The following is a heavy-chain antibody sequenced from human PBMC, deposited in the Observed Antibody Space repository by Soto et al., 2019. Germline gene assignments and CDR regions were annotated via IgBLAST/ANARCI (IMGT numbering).Heavy chain of an antibody. Sequence: SETLSLTCTVSGGSISSYYWSWIRQPPGKGLERIGYIYYSGSTNYNPSLKSRVTISVDTSKNQFSLKLSSVTAADTAVYYCARDGSSGGSCYDYWGQGTLVTVSS. D-gene: IGHD2-15*01. CDR2: IYYSGST. J-gene: IGHJ4*02. CDR1: GGSISSYY. CDR3: ARDGSSGGSCYDY. V-gene: IGHV4-59*01.